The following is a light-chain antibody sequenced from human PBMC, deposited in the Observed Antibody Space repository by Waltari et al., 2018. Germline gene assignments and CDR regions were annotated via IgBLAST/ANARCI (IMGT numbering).Light chain of an antibody. V-gene: IGLV2-14*03. J-gene: IGLJ2*01. Sequence: QSALTQPASVSGSPGQSIPISCTGTSGDVGGHDFVSSYQQHPGKAPKLVIYDVTNRPSGISDRFSGSKAGTTASLSISGLQAEDEADYFCSSWTTSDTRKVIFGGGTKLTVL. CDR3: SSWTTSDTRKVI. CDR1: SGDVGGHDF. CDR2: DVT.